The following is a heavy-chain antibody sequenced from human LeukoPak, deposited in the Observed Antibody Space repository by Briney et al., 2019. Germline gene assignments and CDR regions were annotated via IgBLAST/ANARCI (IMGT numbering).Heavy chain of an antibody. D-gene: IGHD5-12*01. CDR1: GFTFSTYS. CDR2: ISSSSSYI. CDR3: ARFSAGGGYGFDY. Sequence: GGSLRLSCAASGFTFSTYSMNWVRQAPGKGLEWVSSISSSSSYIYYADSVKGRFTISRDNARNSLYLQMNSLRAEDTAVYYCARFSAGGGYGFDYWGQGTLVTVSS. V-gene: IGHV3-21*01. J-gene: IGHJ4*02.